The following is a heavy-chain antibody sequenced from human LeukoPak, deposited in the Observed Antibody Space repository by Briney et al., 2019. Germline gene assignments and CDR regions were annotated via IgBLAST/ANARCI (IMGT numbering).Heavy chain of an antibody. V-gene: IGHV3-33*06. D-gene: IGHD5-24*01. CDR1: GFTFSSYG. CDR2: MWYDGSNK. CDR3: AKSRRWLQFSDY. Sequence: GGSLRLSCAASGFTFSSYGMHWVRQAPGKGLGGVAVMWYDGSNKYYAVSVKGRFTISRDNSKTTLYLQMNSLRAEDTAVYYCAKSRRWLQFSDYWGQGTLVTVSS. J-gene: IGHJ4*02.